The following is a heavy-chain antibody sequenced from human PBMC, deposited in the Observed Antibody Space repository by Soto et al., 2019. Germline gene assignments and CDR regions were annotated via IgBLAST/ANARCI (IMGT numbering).Heavy chain of an antibody. D-gene: IGHD6-25*01. V-gene: IGHV3-23*01. J-gene: IGHJ4*02. CDR1: GFTFSSFA. CDR3: AKGRGVHDY. Sequence: QPGGSLRLSCSGSGFTFSSFAMSWVREAPGKGLEWVSAISGSGGSTYYADSVKGRFTISRDNSKNALYLQMNRLRAEDTAVYYCAKGRGVHDYGGQGTLVTASS. CDR2: ISGSGGST.